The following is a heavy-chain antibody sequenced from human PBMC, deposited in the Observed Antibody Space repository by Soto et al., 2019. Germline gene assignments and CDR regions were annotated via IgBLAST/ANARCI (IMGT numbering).Heavy chain of an antibody. CDR1: GYTFTRYG. Sequence: ASVKVSCKASGYTFTRYGFSWVRQAPGQGLEWMAWTSADNGDTNFAPKLQGRVTLTTDTSTGTAYMELRSLRSDDTAVYYCARDARGTCTSSSCYYFDYWGQGTLVTVSS. V-gene: IGHV1-18*04. CDR2: TSADNGDT. CDR3: ARDARGTCTSSSCYYFDY. J-gene: IGHJ4*02. D-gene: IGHD2-2*01.